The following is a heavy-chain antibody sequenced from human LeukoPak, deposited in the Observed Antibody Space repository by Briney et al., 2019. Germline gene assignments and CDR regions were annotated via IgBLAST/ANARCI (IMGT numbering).Heavy chain of an antibody. CDR2: ISGSGGST. CDR3: AKASRIPSGYFPFFDY. J-gene: IGHJ4*02. Sequence: PGGSLRLSCAASGLTFSSYAMSWVRQAPGKGLEWVSAISGSGGSTYYADSVKGRFTISRDNSKNTLHLQMNSLRAEDTAVYYCAKASRIPSGYFPFFDYWGQGTLVTVSS. CDR1: GLTFSSYA. V-gene: IGHV3-23*01. D-gene: IGHD3-22*01.